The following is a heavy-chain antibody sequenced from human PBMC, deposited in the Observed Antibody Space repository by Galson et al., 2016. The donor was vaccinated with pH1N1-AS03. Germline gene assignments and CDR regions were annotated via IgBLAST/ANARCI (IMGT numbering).Heavy chain of an antibody. Sequence: SGAEVKKPGESLMISCTASGFRFTTYWIAWVRQLPGKGLEWMGFIYPGDSDTKYSPSFQGQVTISADKSISTAYLRWNSLKASDTAMYYCARGDGYNYYFDYWGQGTLVTVSS. J-gene: IGHJ4*02. D-gene: IGHD5-24*01. CDR1: GFRFTTYW. CDR3: ARGDGYNYYFDY. V-gene: IGHV5-51*03. CDR2: IYPGDSDT.